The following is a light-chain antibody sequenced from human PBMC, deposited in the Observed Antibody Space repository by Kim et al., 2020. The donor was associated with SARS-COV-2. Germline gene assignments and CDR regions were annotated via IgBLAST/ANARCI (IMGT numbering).Light chain of an antibody. J-gene: IGLJ1*01. CDR1: NSDLGDYSY. CDR3: TSYAGSNNYV. V-gene: IGLV2-8*01. CDR2: EVS. Sequence: GQSVTISCSGSNSDLGDYSYVSWYQQHPAKAPKLIIYEVSKRPSGVPDRFSGSKSGNTASLTVSGLQAEDEADYYCTSYAGSNNYVFGSGTKVTVL.